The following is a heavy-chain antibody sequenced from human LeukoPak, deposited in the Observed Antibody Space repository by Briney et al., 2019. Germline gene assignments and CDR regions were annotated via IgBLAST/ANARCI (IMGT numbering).Heavy chain of an antibody. D-gene: IGHD3-22*01. CDR1: GFTFSGSA. CDR3: TTHAHKYYYDSSGYYFTARGAFDI. CDR2: IKSKANSYET. V-gene: IGHV3-73*01. Sequence: GGSLKLSCAASGFTFSGSAMHWVRQASGKGLEWVDSIKSKANSYETAYAASVKGRFTISRDDSKNTAYLQMNSLKTEDTAVYYCTTHAHKYYYDSSGYYFTARGAFDIWGQGTMVTVSS. J-gene: IGHJ3*02.